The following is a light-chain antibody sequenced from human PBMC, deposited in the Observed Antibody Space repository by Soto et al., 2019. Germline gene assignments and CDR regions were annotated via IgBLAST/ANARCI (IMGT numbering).Light chain of an antibody. V-gene: IGKV1-12*01. CDR3: QQANSFPIT. CDR2: DAS. CDR1: QNIRSW. J-gene: IGKJ5*01. Sequence: DIQMSQSPSTLSASVGDRVTITCRASQNIRSWLAWYQQKPGKAPKLLIYDASNLQSGVPSRFSGSGSGTDFTLTISSLQPEDFATYYCQQANSFPITFGQGTRLEI.